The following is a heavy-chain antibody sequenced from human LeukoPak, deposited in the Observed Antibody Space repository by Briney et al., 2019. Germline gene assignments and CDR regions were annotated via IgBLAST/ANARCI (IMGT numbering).Heavy chain of an antibody. CDR1: GFTFSSYW. CDR2: IKQDGSEK. Sequence: PGGSLRLSCAASGFTFSSYWMSWVRQAPGKGLEWVANIKQDGSEKYYVDSVKGRFTISRDNAKNSLYLQMNGLRAEDTAVYYCARTPLPYYYYYYMDVWGKGTTVTVSS. V-gene: IGHV3-7*01. CDR3: ARTPLPYYYYYYMDV. J-gene: IGHJ6*03.